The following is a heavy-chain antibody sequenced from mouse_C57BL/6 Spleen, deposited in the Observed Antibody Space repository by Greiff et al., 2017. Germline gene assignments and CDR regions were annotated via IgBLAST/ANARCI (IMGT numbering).Heavy chain of an antibody. CDR2: LSSGGSYT. J-gene: IGHJ3*01. Sequence: EVQLQESGGDLVKPGGSLKLPCASSGFTFSSYGMSPVRQTPDKRLAWVATLSSGGSYTYYPDSVKGRFTISRDTAKNTLCLQMSGLKSEDSAMYYCARRYSGSSYDWFAYWGQGTLVTVSA. CDR3: ARRYSGSSYDWFAY. V-gene: IGHV5-6*01. D-gene: IGHD1-1*01. CDR1: GFTFSSYG.